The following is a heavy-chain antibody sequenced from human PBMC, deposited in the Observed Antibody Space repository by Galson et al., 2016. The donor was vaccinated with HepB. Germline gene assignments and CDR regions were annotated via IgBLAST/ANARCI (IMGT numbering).Heavy chain of an antibody. CDR3: ARDFSVEYNSGFMGAFDM. CDR1: GYTFTSFG. Sequence: SVKVSCKASGYTFTSFGVSWVRQAPGQGLEWMGWISAYNDNTNYAQKFQGRVTITTDASTSTAYMDLRSLTSEDTAVYYCARDFSVEYNSGFMGAFDMWGQGTMVTVSS. CDR2: ISAYNDNT. D-gene: IGHD6-19*01. J-gene: IGHJ3*02. V-gene: IGHV1-18*01.